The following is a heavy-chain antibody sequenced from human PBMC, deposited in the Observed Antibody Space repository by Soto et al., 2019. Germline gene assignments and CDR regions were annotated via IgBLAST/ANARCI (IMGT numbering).Heavy chain of an antibody. Sequence: AASVKVSCKASGFTFTSSAVQWVRQARGQRLEWIGWIVVGSGNTNYAQKFQERVTITRDMSTSTAYMELSSLRSEDTAVYYCAAAPYYYDSSGLYDYWGQGTLVTVSS. V-gene: IGHV1-58*01. D-gene: IGHD3-22*01. CDR3: AAAPYYYDSSGLYDY. CDR2: IVVGSGNT. J-gene: IGHJ4*02. CDR1: GFTFTSSA.